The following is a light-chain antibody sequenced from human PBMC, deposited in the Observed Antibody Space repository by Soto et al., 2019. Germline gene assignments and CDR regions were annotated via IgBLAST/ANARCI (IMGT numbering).Light chain of an antibody. CDR3: QQYGRSLIT. CDR1: QSVSSSY. J-gene: IGKJ5*01. V-gene: IGKV3-20*01. Sequence: EIVLTQSPGTLSLSPGERATLSCRASQSVSSSYLAWYQQKPGQAPRLLIYGASSRATGIPDRFSGSESGTDFTLTISRLEPEDFAVYYCQQYGRSLITFGQGTRLEIK. CDR2: GAS.